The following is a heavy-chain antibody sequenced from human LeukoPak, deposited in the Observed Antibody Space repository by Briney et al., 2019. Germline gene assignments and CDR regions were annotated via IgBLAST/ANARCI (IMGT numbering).Heavy chain of an antibody. V-gene: IGHV1-46*01. Sequence: ASVKVSCKASGYTFTSYYIHWVRQAPGQGLEWMGIINPSGCSTSYAQKFQGRVTMTRDTSTSTVYMELSSLRSEDTAVYYCARRGRYNWNYFSLDYWGQGTLVTVSS. CDR2: INPSGCST. CDR1: GYTFTSYY. CDR3: ARRGRYNWNYFSLDY. D-gene: IGHD1-7*01. J-gene: IGHJ4*02.